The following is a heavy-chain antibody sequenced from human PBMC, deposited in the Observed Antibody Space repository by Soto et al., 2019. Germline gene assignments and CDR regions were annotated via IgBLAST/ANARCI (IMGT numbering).Heavy chain of an antibody. Sequence: SLRLSCAASGFTFSNYAMTWVRQAPGKGLEWVSGISRSGDNTYYADSVNGRFAIYRNDSKNKVYLQLKSLGADDTAVYYCSSEYGSGSYGYYYGIDVWGQGTTVTVSS. D-gene: IGHD3-10*01. CDR3: SSEYGSGSYGYYYGIDV. CDR1: GFTFSNYA. CDR2: ISRSGDNT. V-gene: IGHV3-23*01. J-gene: IGHJ6*02.